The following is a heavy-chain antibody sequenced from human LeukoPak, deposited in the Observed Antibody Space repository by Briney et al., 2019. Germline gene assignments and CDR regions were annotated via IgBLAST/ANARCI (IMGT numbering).Heavy chain of an antibody. J-gene: IGHJ4*02. CDR2: IYYSGST. V-gene: IGHV4-39*01. CDR1: GGSISSSSYY. CDR3: ASLHAYLDY. Sequence: SETLSLTCTVSGGSISSSSYYWGWIRQPPGKGLEWIGSIYYSGSTYYNPSLKSRVTISVDTSKNQFSLKLSSVTAADTAVYYCASLHAYLDYWGQGTLVTVSS. D-gene: IGHD2-8*01.